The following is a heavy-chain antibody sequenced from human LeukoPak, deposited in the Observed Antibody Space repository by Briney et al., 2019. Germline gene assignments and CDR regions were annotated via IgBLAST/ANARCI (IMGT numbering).Heavy chain of an antibody. J-gene: IGHJ4*02. CDR1: GFTFSSYS. Sequence: PGGSPRLSCAASGFTFSSYSMNWVRQAPGKGLEWVSSISISGSYIYYPDSLKGRFTISRDNAKNSLYLQMNSLRAEDTAVYYCARDRDPHGIGTTAIDYWGQGTLVTVSS. CDR3: ARDRDPHGIGTTAIDY. V-gene: IGHV3-21*01. CDR2: ISISGSYI. D-gene: IGHD1-1*01.